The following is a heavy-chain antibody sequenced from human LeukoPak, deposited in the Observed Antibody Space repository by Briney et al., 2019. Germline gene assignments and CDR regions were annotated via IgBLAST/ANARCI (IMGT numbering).Heavy chain of an antibody. CDR2: IRSKAYGGTT. CDR1: GFTFGDYA. Sequence: GGSLRLSCTASGFTFGDYAMSWVRQAPGKGLEWVGFIRSKAYGGTTEYAASVKGRFTISRDDSKSIAYLQMNSLKTEDTAVYYCTRDGDNHYYFDYWGQGTLVTVSS. V-gene: IGHV3-49*04. J-gene: IGHJ4*02. D-gene: IGHD4/OR15-4a*01. CDR3: TRDGDNHYYFDY.